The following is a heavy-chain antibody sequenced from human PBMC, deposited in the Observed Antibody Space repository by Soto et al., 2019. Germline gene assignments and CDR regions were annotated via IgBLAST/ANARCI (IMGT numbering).Heavy chain of an antibody. Sequence: ASVKVSCKVSGYTLTELSMHWVRQAPGKGPEWMGGFDPEDGETIYAQKFQGRVTMTEDTSTDTAYMELSSLRSEDTAVYYCATAGISGRYCSSTSCYSHYYYYMDVWGKGTTVTAP. V-gene: IGHV1-24*01. CDR1: GYTLTELS. D-gene: IGHD2-2*01. CDR2: FDPEDGET. J-gene: IGHJ6*03. CDR3: ATAGISGRYCSSTSCYSHYYYYMDV.